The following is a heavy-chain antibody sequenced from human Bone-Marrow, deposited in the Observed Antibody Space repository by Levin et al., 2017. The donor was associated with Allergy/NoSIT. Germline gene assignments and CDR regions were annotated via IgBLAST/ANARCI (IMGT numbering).Heavy chain of an antibody. V-gene: IGHV3-23*01. CDR3: AKQYLVGAP. CDR2: ISESGGTT. Sequence: ETLSLTCVTFGFTFSDFAMNWVRQVPGKGLDWVSSISESGGTTTYADSVKGRFTISRDNSKDTLYLQMSSLRPEDTAVYYCAKQYLVGAPWGQGTLVTVSS. CDR1: GFTFSDFA. D-gene: IGHD2-8*02. J-gene: IGHJ5*02.